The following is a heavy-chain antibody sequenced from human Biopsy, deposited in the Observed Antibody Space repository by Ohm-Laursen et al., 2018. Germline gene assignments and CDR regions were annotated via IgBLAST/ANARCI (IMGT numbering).Heavy chain of an antibody. CDR2: TYKGGNT. CDR3: ARDLPSSYYYAMDV. Sequence: TLSLTCTVSGASITSYYWSWIRQPAGKGLEWIGHTYKGGNTNHNPSLKSRVSMSVDTSKNQLSLTLRSVTAADTDVYYCARDLPSSYYYAMDVWGQGTTVTVSS. J-gene: IGHJ6*02. CDR1: GASITSYY. V-gene: IGHV4-4*07.